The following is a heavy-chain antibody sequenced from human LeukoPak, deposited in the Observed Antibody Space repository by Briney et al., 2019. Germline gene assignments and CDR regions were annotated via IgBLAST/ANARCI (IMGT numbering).Heavy chain of an antibody. D-gene: IGHD6-13*01. CDR3: AKDSSSWYDLYYYGMDV. Sequence: GGSLRLSCAASGFTFSSYGMHWVRQAPGKGLEWVAVISYDGSNKYYADSVKGRFTISRDNSKNTLYLQMNSLRAEDTAVYYCAKDSSSWYDLYYYGMDVWAKGPRSPSP. CDR2: ISYDGSNK. J-gene: IGHJ6*02. CDR1: GFTFSSYG. V-gene: IGHV3-30*18.